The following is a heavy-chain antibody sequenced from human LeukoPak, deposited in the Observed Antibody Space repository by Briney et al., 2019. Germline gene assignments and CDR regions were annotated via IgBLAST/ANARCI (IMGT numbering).Heavy chain of an antibody. Sequence: GGSLRLSCVASGFTFGKYWMSWVRQAPGKGLEWVANIKLDGSEKNYVDSVKGRFTISRDNTKNSLYLQTNSLRAEDTAVFYCARDQYDTWSRRGNFDSWGQGTLVIVSS. V-gene: IGHV3-7*03. CDR2: IKLDGSEK. D-gene: IGHD3-3*01. CDR1: GFTFGKYW. CDR3: ARDQYDTWSRRGNFDS. J-gene: IGHJ4*02.